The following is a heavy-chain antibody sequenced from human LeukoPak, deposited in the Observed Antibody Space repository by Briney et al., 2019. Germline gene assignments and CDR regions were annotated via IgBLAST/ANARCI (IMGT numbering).Heavy chain of an antibody. D-gene: IGHD3-10*01. J-gene: IGHJ4*02. CDR2: IYHSGST. CDR3: ARVGTRGTMVRGAPPRGY. CDR1: GYSISSGYY. V-gene: IGHV4-38-2*02. Sequence: SETLSLTCTVSGYSISSGYYWGWIRQPPGKGLEWIGSIYHSGSTYYNPSLKSRVTISVNTSKNQFPLQLSSVTAADTAVYYCARVGTRGTMVRGAPPRGYWGQGTLVTVSS.